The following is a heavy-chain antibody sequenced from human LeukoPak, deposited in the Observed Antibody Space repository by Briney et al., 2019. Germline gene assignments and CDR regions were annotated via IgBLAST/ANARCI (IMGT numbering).Heavy chain of an antibody. Sequence: GGSLRLSCAASGFTFSSYAMSWVRQAPGKGLEWVSTTSGGGGDTYYADSVKGRFTISRDNAKNSLYLQMNSLRAEDTAVYYCTSVLAAAASFDYWGQGTLVTVSS. CDR1: GFTFSSYA. V-gene: IGHV3-23*01. D-gene: IGHD6-13*01. CDR3: TSVLAAAASFDY. CDR2: TSGGGGDT. J-gene: IGHJ4*02.